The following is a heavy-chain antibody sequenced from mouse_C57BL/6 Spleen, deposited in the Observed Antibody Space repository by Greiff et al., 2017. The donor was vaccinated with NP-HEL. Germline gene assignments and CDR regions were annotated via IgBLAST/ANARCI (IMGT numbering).Heavy chain of an antibody. D-gene: IGHD3-2*02. Sequence: VQLKESGPGLVKPSQSLSLTCSVTGYSITSGYYWNWIRQFPGNKLEWMGYISYDGSNNYNPSLKNRISITRDTSKNQFFLKLNSVTTEDTATYYCARDRDSSGFPWFAYRGQGTLVTVSA. V-gene: IGHV3-6*01. CDR1: GYSITSGYY. CDR3: ARDRDSSGFPWFAY. CDR2: ISYDGSN. J-gene: IGHJ3*01.